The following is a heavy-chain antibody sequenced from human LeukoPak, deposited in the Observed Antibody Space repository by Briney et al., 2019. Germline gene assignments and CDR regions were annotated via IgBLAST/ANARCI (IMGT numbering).Heavy chain of an antibody. J-gene: IGHJ4*02. Sequence: PSETLSLTCAVYGGSFSGYYWSWIRQPPGKGLEWIGEINQSGSTNYNPSLKSRVTISVDTSKNQFSLKLSSVTAADTAVYYCARSVWGSGSYSGSDYWGQGTLVTVSS. CDR2: INQSGST. CDR1: GGSFSGYY. CDR3: ARSVWGSGSYSGSDY. V-gene: IGHV4-34*01. D-gene: IGHD3-10*01.